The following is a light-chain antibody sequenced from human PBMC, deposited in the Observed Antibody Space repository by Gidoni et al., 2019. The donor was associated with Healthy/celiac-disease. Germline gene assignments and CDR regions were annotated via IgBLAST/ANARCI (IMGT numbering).Light chain of an antibody. CDR3: QQRSNGPRS. CDR2: DAS. Sequence: EIVLTQSPATLSLSPGERATLSCRASQSVSSYLAWYQQKPGQAPRLLIYDASTRATGLPARFSGSGSGTDFTLTISSLEPEEFAGYYCQQRSNGPRSFGQGTKLEIK. J-gene: IGKJ2*04. V-gene: IGKV3-11*01. CDR1: QSVSSY.